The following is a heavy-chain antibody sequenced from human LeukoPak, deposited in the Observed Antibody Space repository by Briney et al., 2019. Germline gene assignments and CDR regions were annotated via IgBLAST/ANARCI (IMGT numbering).Heavy chain of an antibody. CDR3: ARDTGTVVDY. CDR2: VYYSGST. V-gene: IGHV4-59*01. Sequence: SETLSLTCTVSGGSISSYYWTWIRQPPGKGLEWIGYVYYSGSTKYNPSLKSRVTTSVDTSKNQFSLKLSSVTAADTAVYYCARDTGTVVDYWGQGTLVTVSS. CDR1: GGSISSYY. D-gene: IGHD4-23*01. J-gene: IGHJ4*02.